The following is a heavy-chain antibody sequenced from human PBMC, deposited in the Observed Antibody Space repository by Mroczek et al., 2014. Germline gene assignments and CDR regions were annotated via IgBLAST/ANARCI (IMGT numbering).Heavy chain of an antibody. D-gene: IGHD5-18*01. Sequence: QVQLVESGAEVKKPGSSVKVSCKASGGTFSSYAISWVRQAPGQGLEWMGGIIPIFGTANYAQKFQGRVTITADESTSTAYMELSSLRSEDAAVYYCARDLVAWVDTAKQGAFDIWGQGTMVTVSS. J-gene: IGHJ3*02. CDR1: GGTFSSYA. V-gene: IGHV1-69*01. CDR3: ARDLVAWVDTAKQGAFDI. CDR2: IIPIFGTA.